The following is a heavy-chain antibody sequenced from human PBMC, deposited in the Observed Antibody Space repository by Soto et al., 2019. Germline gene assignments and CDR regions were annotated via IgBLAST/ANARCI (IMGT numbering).Heavy chain of an antibody. V-gene: IGHV1-69*13. Sequence: SVKPTCKASGGTFSSYAISWVRQAPGQGLEWMGGIIPIFGTANYAQKFQGRVTITADESTSTAYMELSSLRSEDTAVYYCARGGSDSCCYPPLAVMDFCGQGTTVIVS. CDR3: ARGGSDSCCYPPLAVMDF. J-gene: IGHJ6*02. CDR2: IIPIFGTA. D-gene: IGHD3-22*01. CDR1: GGTFSSYA.